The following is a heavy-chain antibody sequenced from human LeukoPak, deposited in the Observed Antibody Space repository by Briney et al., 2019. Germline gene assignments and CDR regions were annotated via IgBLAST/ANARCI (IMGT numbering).Heavy chain of an antibody. J-gene: IGHJ4*02. V-gene: IGHV1-2*02. Sequence: VSVKVSCKASGYTFTGYYMHWVRQAPGQGLEWMGWINPNSGGTNYAQKFQGRVTMTRDTSISTAYMELSRLRSDDTAVYYCARVLYTLWFGEPIDDSFDYWGQGTLVTVSS. D-gene: IGHD3-10*01. CDR3: ARVLYTLWFGEPIDDSFDY. CDR1: GYTFTGYY. CDR2: INPNSGGT.